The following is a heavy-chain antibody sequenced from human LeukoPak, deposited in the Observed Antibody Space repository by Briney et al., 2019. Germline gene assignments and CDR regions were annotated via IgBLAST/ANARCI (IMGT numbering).Heavy chain of an antibody. V-gene: IGHV3-11*04. D-gene: IGHD2-21*02. J-gene: IGHJ4*02. Sequence: GGSLRRSCAASGFTFSDYYMSRIRQAPGKGLEWVSYISSSGSTIYYADSVKGRFTISRDNAKNSLYLQMNSLRAEDTAVYYCAKDLLFPTFGSDSWGQGTLVTVSS. CDR3: AKDLLFPTFGSDS. CDR2: ISSSGSTI. CDR1: GFTFSDYY.